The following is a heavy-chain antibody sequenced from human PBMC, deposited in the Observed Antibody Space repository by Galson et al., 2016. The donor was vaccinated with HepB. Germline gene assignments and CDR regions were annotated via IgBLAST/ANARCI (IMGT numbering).Heavy chain of an antibody. V-gene: IGHV3-30*04. CDR2: ISYDGSNK. CDR1: GFTFSTYT. CDR3: AKEPAPVGSYGVYYYYGMDV. D-gene: IGHD1-26*01. J-gene: IGHJ6*02. Sequence: SLRLSCAASGFTFSTYTLNWVRQAPGKGLEWVALISYDGSNKYYADPVKGRFTISRDNSKNTLYLQMNSLRAEDTAVYYCAKEPAPVGSYGVYYYYGMDVWGQGTTVTVSS.